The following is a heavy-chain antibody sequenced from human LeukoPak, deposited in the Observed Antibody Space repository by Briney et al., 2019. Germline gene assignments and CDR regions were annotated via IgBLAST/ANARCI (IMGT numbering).Heavy chain of an antibody. V-gene: IGHV3-23*01. J-gene: IGHJ4*02. Sequence: GGSLRLSCAASGFTFSSYAMSWVRQAPGKGLEWVSGVSGSGGLTYYADSVKGRFTISRDNSKNTLYLQMNSLRAEDTAVYYCARDGTYYDSSGYCRFDYWGQGTLVTVSS. CDR3: ARDGTYYDSSGYCRFDY. CDR1: GFTFSSYA. D-gene: IGHD3-22*01. CDR2: VSGSGGLT.